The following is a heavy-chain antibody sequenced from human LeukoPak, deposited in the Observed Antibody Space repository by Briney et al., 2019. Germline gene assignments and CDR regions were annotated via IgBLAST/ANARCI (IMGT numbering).Heavy chain of an antibody. CDR3: ARGERWLQLGYMDV. CDR2: IYYSGST. Sequence: SETLSLTCTVSGGSISSYYWSWIRQPPGKGLECLGYIYYSGSTNYHPSLKSRVTISVDTSKNQFSLKLGSVTAADTAVYYCARGERWLQLGYMDVWGKGTTVTVSS. CDR1: GGSISSYY. J-gene: IGHJ6*03. D-gene: IGHD5-24*01. V-gene: IGHV4-59*01.